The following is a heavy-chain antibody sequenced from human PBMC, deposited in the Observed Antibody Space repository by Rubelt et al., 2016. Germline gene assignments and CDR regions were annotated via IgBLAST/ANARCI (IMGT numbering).Heavy chain of an antibody. V-gene: IGHV4-39*07. CDR1: GGFISDTIYY. CDR3: AKDPYSVYSFATSYWYFDL. D-gene: IGHD5/OR15-5a*01. Sequence: QLQLQESGPGLVKPSETLSLTCTVSGGFISDTIYYWGWIRQPPGKGLEWIGTIYYAGNTYYSPSLKSRVTISVDTSKNQFSLKLSSVTAADTAVYYCAKDPYSVYSFATSYWYFDLWGRGTLVTVSS. J-gene: IGHJ2*01. CDR2: IYYAGNT.